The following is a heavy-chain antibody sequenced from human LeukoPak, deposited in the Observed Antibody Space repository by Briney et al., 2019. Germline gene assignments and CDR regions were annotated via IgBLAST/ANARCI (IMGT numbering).Heavy chain of an antibody. J-gene: IGHJ4*02. D-gene: IGHD2-2*01. V-gene: IGHV1-69*05. CDR3: ASSSSVVPAAPVDY. CDR1: GGTFSSYA. CDR2: IIPIFGTA. Sequence: SVKVSCKASGGTFSSYAISWVRQAPGQGLEWMGGIIPIFGTANYAQKFQGRVTIATDESTSTAYMELSSLRSEDTAVYYCASSSSVVPAAPVDYWGQGTLVTVSS.